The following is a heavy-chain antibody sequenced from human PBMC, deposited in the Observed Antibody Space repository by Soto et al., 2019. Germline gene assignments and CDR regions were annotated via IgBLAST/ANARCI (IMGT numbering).Heavy chain of an antibody. CDR3: ARDNILGILYGGMDV. Sequence: SETLSLTCTVSGGSISSGDYSWSWIRQPPGKGLEWIGYIYYSGSTYYNPSLKSRVTISVDTSKNQFSLKLSSVTAADTAVYYCARDNILGILYGGMDVWGQGTTVTV. V-gene: IGHV4-30-4*01. J-gene: IGHJ6*02. CDR1: GGSISSGDYS. CDR2: IYYSGST. D-gene: IGHD3-3*01.